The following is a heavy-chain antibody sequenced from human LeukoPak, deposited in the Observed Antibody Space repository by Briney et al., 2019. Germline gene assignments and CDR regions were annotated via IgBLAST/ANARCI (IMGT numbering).Heavy chain of an antibody. CDR1: GFTFSDAW. V-gene: IGHV3-15*01. Sequence: GGSLRLSCVASGFTFSDAWMSWVRQAPGKGLEWVGRIKSKIDGGTIDYAAPVKGRFTISRDDSRNTLYIQMNSLKTEDTAVYYCTTRRQDGWWGQGTLVTVSS. CDR3: TTRRQDGW. CDR2: IKSKIDGGTI. J-gene: IGHJ4*02. D-gene: IGHD2-15*01.